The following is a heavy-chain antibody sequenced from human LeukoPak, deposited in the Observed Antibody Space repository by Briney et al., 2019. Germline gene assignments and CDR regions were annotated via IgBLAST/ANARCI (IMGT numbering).Heavy chain of an antibody. V-gene: IGHV3-33*08. CDR3: TREDVLGPSGGFDV. Sequence: PGGSLRLSCAASGFSFSNYAMSWVRQAPGRGLEWVALIWSDGKGKYYAGSVRGRFTISRDNSKKTLYLDMNNLRAEDMAIYYCTREDVLGPSGGFDVWGPGTMVTVSS. D-gene: IGHD2-8*02. CDR1: GFSFSNYA. J-gene: IGHJ3*01. CDR2: IWSDGKGK.